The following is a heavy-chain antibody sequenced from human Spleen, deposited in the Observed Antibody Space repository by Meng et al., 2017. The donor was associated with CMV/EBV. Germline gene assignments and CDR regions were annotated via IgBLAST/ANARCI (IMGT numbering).Heavy chain of an antibody. Sequence: SVEVSCKASGYTFTGYYMHWVRQAPGQGHEWMGWMNPSSGGTKYAQKFQGRVTMTRDTSISTAYMELRRLRSDDTAVYYCARMAARQGNWFDPWGQGTLVTVSS. V-gene: IGHV1-2*02. J-gene: IGHJ5*02. CDR2: MNPSSGGT. CDR1: GYTFTGYY. D-gene: IGHD6-6*01. CDR3: ARMAARQGNWFDP.